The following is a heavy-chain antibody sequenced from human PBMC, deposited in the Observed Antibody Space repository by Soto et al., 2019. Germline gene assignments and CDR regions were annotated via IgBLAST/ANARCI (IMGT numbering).Heavy chain of an antibody. J-gene: IGHJ4*02. D-gene: IGHD2-15*01. CDR2: IYHSGST. CDR1: SGSISSSNW. CDR3: ARGYCSGGSCQGVYFDY. V-gene: IGHV4-4*02. Sequence: QVQLQESGPGLVKPSGTLSLTCAVSSGSISSSNWWSWVRQPPGKGLEWIGEIYHSGSTNYNPSLKRRVTISVDKSKNQFSLKLSSVTAADTAVYYCARGYCSGGSCQGVYFDYWGQGTLVTVSS.